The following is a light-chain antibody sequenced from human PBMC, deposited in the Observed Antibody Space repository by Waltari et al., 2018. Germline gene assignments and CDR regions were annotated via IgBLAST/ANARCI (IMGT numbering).Light chain of an antibody. Sequence: AIWMTQSPSLLSAPTGDRVTISCRMSQGISNYLAWYQQKPGKAPELLIYGASILQSGVPSRFSGSGSGTDFNLTISCLQSEDFATYYCQQYYSMSSFGGGTKVEIK. CDR3: QQYYSMSS. CDR2: GAS. CDR1: QGISNY. V-gene: IGKV1D-8*02. J-gene: IGKJ4*01.